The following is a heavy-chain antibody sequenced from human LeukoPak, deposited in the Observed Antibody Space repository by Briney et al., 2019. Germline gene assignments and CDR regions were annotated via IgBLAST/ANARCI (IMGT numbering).Heavy chain of an antibody. J-gene: IGHJ5*02. CDR3: ARAPTFLGGFDP. D-gene: IGHD3-16*01. CDR1: GGTFSSYT. V-gene: IGHV1-69*02. CDR2: IIPILGIA. Sequence: SVKVSCEASGGTFSSYTISWVRQAPGQGLEWMGRIIPILGIANYAQKFQGRVTITADKSTSTAYMELSSLRSEDTAVYYCARAPTFLGGFDPWGQGTLVTVSS.